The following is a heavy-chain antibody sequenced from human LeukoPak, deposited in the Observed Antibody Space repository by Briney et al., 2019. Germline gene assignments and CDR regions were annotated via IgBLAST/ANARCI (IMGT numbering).Heavy chain of an antibody. CDR1: GFTVSSNY. V-gene: IGHV3-53*05. J-gene: IGHJ4*02. CDR3: AREDHIIMIRVQDF. Sequence: GGSLRLSCAASGFTVSSNYMSWVRQAPGKGLEWVSDIYSGGSTYYADSVKGRFTISRDHSTNTLYLLMNSLRAEDTAVYYCAREDHIIMIRVQDFWGQGTLVTVSS. D-gene: IGHD3-10*01. CDR2: IYSGGST.